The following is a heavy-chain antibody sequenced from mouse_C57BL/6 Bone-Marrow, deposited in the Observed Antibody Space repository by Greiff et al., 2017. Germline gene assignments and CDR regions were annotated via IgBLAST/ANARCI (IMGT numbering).Heavy chain of an antibody. CDR2: IYPSDSET. D-gene: IGHD2-14*01. J-gene: IGHJ2*01. V-gene: IGHV1-61*01. Sequence: QVQLQQSGAELVRPGSSMKLSCKASGYTFTSYWMDWVKQRPGQGLEWIGNIYPSDSETHYNQKFKDKATLTVDKSSSTAYMQLSSLTSEDSAVYYCARSYRFDYWGQGTTLTVSS. CDR1: GYTFTSYW. CDR3: ARSYRFDY.